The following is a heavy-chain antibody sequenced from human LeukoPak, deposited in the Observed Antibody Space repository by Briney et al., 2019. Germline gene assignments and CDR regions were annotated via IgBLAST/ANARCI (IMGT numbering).Heavy chain of an antibody. CDR2: IRNDGSND. V-gene: IGHV3-30*02. CDR3: VRAYNWGFDY. J-gene: IGHJ4*02. D-gene: IGHD1-1*01. CDR1: GFTFSHHG. Sequence: GGSLRLSCAASGFTFSHHGMHWVRQAPGKGLEWVAFIRNDGSNDYYADSVKGRFTISRDNSKNNVYLQMHSLRVEDTSIYYCVRAYNWGFDYWGQGTVVAVSS.